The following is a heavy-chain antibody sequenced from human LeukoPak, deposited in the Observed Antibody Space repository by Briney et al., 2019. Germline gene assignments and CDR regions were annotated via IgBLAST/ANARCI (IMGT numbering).Heavy chain of an antibody. CDR2: IYHSGST. CDR1: GYSISSNYY. D-gene: IGHD7-27*01. CDR3: ASRKLGNDY. Sequence: SETLSLTCTVSGYSISSNYYWGWIRQPPGKGLEWIGNIYHSGSTYYNPSLKSRVIISLDTSKNQFSLKLNSVTAADTAVYYCASRKLGNDYWGQGTLVTVSS. J-gene: IGHJ4*02. V-gene: IGHV4-38-2*02.